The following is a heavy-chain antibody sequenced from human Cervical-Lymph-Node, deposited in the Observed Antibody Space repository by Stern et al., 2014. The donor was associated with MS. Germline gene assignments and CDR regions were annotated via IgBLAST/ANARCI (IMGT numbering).Heavy chain of an antibody. V-gene: IGHV5-51*01. Sequence: VQLGQSGPEVKRPGESLKISCQASGYTFTSYWIGWVRQMPGKGLEWIAIIFPGGSDIRYSPSFQGPVTISADKPSSTAYLQWNNLKASDTAIYYCARQRYFDYWGQGTLVTVSS. CDR2: IFPGGSDI. J-gene: IGHJ4*02. CDR1: GYTFTSYW. CDR3: ARQRYFDY.